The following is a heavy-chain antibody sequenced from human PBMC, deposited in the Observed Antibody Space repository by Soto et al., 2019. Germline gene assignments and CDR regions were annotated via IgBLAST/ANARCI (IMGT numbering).Heavy chain of an antibody. J-gene: IGHJ4*02. CDR2: ITSDGRT. CDR1: GFTFSSYA. D-gene: IGHD4-17*01. CDR3: AKDYSTVTTDPLSVVLFDY. Sequence: GGSLRLSCAASGFTFSSYAMSWVRQAPGKGLEWVSIITSDGRTYYADSVKGRFTISRDNSKNTVYLQMNSLRAEDTAVYYCAKDYSTVTTDPLSVVLFDYWGQGALFTVSS. V-gene: IGHV3-23*01.